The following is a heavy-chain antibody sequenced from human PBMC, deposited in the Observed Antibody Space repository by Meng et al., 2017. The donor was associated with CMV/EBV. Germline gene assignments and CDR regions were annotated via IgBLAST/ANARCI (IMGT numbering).Heavy chain of an antibody. D-gene: IGHD2-2*01. CDR1: GFTFSSYW. CDR3: ARESVVIQAPGRAFDI. CDR2: IKQDGSEK. V-gene: IGHV3-7*01. Sequence: LKISCAASGFTFSSYWMSWVRQAPGKGLEWVANIKQDGSEKYYVDSVKGRFTISRDNAKNSLYLQMNSLRAEDTAVYYCARESVVIQAPGRAFDIWGQGTMVTVSS. J-gene: IGHJ3*02.